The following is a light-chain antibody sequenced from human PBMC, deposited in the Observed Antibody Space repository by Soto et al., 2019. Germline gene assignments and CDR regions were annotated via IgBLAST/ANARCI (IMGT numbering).Light chain of an antibody. J-gene: IGKJ2*01. Sequence: DIQVTQSPSTLSASVGERVTITCRASESIDDWLAWYQQKPGRAPKLLIFSASTLQNGVPSRFSGSLSGTEFRLTIRSLQPDCSVTCFCQEHKTSYTFRQGTKLQLQ. CDR2: SAS. CDR1: ESIDDW. CDR3: QEHKTSYT. V-gene: IGKV1-5*03.